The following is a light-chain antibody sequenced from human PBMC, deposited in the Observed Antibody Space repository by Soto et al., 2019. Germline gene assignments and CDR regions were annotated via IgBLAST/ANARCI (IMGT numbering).Light chain of an antibody. CDR1: NIGSKS. V-gene: IGLV3-21*04. CDR3: QVWDSSSDHV. CDR2: YDS. J-gene: IGLJ1*01. Sequence: SYELTQPPSVSVAPGKTARITCGGNNIGSKSVHWYQQKPGQAPVLVIYYDSDRPSGIPERFSGSNSGNTATLTISRVEAGDEDDYYCQVWDSSSDHVFGTGTKLTVL.